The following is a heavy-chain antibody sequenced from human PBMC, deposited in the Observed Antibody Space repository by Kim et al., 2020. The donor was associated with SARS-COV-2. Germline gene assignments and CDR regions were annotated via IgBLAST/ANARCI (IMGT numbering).Heavy chain of an antibody. Sequence: SETLSLTCTVSGGSISSYYWSWIRQPPGKGLEWIGYIYYSGSTNYNPSLKSRVTISVDTSKNQFSLKLSSVTAADTAVYYCARSVVPAAMHWFDPWGQGTLVTVSS. CDR1: GGSISSYY. V-gene: IGHV4-59*01. J-gene: IGHJ5*02. D-gene: IGHD2-2*01. CDR2: IYYSGST. CDR3: ARSVVPAAMHWFDP.